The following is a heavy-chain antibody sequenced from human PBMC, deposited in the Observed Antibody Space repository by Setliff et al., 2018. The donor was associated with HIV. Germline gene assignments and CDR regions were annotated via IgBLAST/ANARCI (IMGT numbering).Heavy chain of an antibody. CDR1: GGSITTGSYY. CDR3: ARPPTRGYSSGWFLY. D-gene: IGHD6-19*01. Sequence: PSETLSLTCTVSGGSITTGSYYWSWIRQPAGQGLEWIGHIYASDSSGSTNYNPSLKSRVTISLDTSKNQFSLKLSSVAAADTAVYYCARPPTRGYSSGWFLYWGQGTLVTVSS. CDR2: IYASDSSGST. J-gene: IGHJ4*02. V-gene: IGHV4-61*09.